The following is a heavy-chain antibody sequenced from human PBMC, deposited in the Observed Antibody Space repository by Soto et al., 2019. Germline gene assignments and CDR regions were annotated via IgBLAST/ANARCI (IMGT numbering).Heavy chain of an antibody. V-gene: IGHV1-3*01. CDR2: INAGNGNT. Sequence: QVQLVQSGAEVKKPGASVKISCKASGYTFTSYALHWVRQAPGQRLEWMGWINAGNGNTKYSKKFQGRVTITRDTSASTAYMELSSLRSEDTAVYYCARDSGGMDVWGQGTTVTFSS. CDR3: ARDSGGMDV. CDR1: GYTFTSYA. J-gene: IGHJ6*02.